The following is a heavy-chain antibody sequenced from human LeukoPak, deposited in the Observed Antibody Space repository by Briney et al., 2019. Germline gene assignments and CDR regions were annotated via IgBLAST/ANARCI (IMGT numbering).Heavy chain of an antibody. CDR1: GGSISSGSYY. CDR2: IYTSGST. D-gene: IGHD1-14*01. J-gene: IGHJ3*01. Sequence: SQTLSLTCTVSGGSISSGSYYWSWIRQPAGKGLEWIGRIYTSGSTNYNPSLKSRVTISVDTSKNQFSLKLRSVTAADTAVYYCARVSSPDAPLWGQGTMVTVSS. V-gene: IGHV4-61*02. CDR3: ARVSSPDAPL.